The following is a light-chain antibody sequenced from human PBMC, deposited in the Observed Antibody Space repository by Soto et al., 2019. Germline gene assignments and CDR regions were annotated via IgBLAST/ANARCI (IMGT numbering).Light chain of an antibody. Sequence: DIQMTQSPSSLSASVGDRVTITCRASQSISSYLHWYQQKPGKAPKLLIYAESSLQTGVPSRFSSSGSGTNCTLTISSLQPEDFATYYCQQSYSTLRLTFGGGTKVEIK. J-gene: IGKJ4*01. CDR3: QQSYSTLRLT. CDR1: QSISSY. V-gene: IGKV1-39*01. CDR2: AES.